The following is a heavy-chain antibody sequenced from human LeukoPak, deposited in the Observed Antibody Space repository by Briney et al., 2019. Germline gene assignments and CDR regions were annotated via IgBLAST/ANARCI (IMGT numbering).Heavy chain of an antibody. CDR2: INPNSGGT. V-gene: IGHV1-2*02. J-gene: IGHJ5*02. CDR1: GYTFTGYY. Sequence: ASVKVSCKASGYTFTGYYIHCVRQAPGQGLEWMGWINPNSGGTNYAQKFQGRVTMTRDTSISTAYMELSRLRSDDTAVYYCARGAIVVVTAIRKNWFDPWGQGTLVTFSS. CDR3: ARGAIVVVTAIRKNWFDP. D-gene: IGHD2-21*02.